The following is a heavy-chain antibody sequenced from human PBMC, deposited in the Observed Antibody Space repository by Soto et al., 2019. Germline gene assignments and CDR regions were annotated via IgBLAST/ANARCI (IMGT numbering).Heavy chain of an antibody. CDR3: TSQPGGEYDHYYGMDV. V-gene: IGHV3-73*01. J-gene: IGHJ6*02. D-gene: IGHD3-16*01. CDR2: IRSKANNYAT. CDR1: GFNLSGSA. Sequence: GGSLRLSCAASGFNLSGSAMHWVRQASGKGLEWVGRIRSKANNYATAYAASVKGRFTISRDDSKNTAYLQMNSLKTEDTAVYYCTSQPGGEYDHYYGMDVWGQGTTVTVSS.